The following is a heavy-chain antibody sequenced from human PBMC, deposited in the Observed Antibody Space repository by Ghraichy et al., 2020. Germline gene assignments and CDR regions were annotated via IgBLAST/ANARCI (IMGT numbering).Heavy chain of an antibody. CDR1: GFTFSSYG. J-gene: IGHJ6*02. CDR2: ISYDGSNK. V-gene: IGHV3-30*18. D-gene: IGHD6-19*01. Sequence: GGSLRLSCAASGFTFSSYGMHWVRQAPGKGLEWVAVISYDGSNKYYADSVKGRFTISRDNSKNTLYLQMNSLRAEDTAVYYCAKDSASSGSNYYYYYGMDVWGQGTTVTVSS. CDR3: AKDSASSGSNYYYYYGMDV.